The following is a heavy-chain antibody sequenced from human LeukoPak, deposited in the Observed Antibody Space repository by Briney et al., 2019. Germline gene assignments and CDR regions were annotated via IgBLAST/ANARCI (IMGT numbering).Heavy chain of an antibody. Sequence: PGRSLRLSCAASGFTFSSYAMHWVRQAPGKGLEWVAVISYDGSNKYYADSVKGRFTISRDNSKNTLYLQMNSLRAEDTAVYYCARDPVAGTRGGYWGQGTLVTVSS. CDR3: ARDPVAGTRGGY. CDR2: ISYDGSNK. J-gene: IGHJ4*02. D-gene: IGHD6-19*01. CDR1: GFTFSSYA. V-gene: IGHV3-30-3*01.